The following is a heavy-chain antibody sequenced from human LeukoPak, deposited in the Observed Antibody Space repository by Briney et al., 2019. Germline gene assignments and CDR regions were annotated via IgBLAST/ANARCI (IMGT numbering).Heavy chain of an antibody. CDR3: ARADRLHGGPYLIGP. J-gene: IGHJ5*02. CDR1: GYTFTDYY. Sequence: ASVKVSCKTSGYTFTDYYLHWVRQAPGQGREWMGWMNPISGGIRSALKFQGRVTMTRATSITTVYMEVSSLTSADTAIYYCARADRLHGGPYLIGPWGQGTLVTVSS. CDR2: MNPISGGI. V-gene: IGHV1-2*02. D-gene: IGHD3-16*01.